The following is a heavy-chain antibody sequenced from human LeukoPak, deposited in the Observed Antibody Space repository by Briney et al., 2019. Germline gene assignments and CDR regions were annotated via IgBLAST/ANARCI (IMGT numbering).Heavy chain of an antibody. CDR1: GFTFSSYS. D-gene: IGHD2-15*01. Sequence: PGGSLRLSCAASGFTFSSYSMNWVRQAPGKGLDWVSSISGTSTYIDYADSVQGRFTISRDNAKNSLYLQMNSLRVEDTAVYYCVRDHLLRDPGCWGQGTLVAVSS. CDR2: ISGTSTYI. V-gene: IGHV3-21*01. J-gene: IGHJ4*02. CDR3: VRDHLLRDPGC.